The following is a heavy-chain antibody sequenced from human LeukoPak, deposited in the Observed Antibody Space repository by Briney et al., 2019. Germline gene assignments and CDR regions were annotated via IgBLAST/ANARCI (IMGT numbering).Heavy chain of an antibody. CDR3: ARDLPYCSSTSCYGFDI. CDR2: IWYDGRDK. CDR1: GFTFSDHG. D-gene: IGHD2-2*01. V-gene: IGHV3-30*02. J-gene: IGHJ3*02. Sequence: GGSLRLSCAASGFTFSDHGMHWVRQAPGKGLEWVAFIWYDGRDKYYVDSVKGRYTISRDNSKNTLYLQMGSLRAEDMAVYYCARDLPYCSSTSCYGFDIWGQGTMVTVSS.